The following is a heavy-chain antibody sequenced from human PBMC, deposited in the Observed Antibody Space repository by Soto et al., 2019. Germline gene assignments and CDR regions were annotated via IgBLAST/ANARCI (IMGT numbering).Heavy chain of an antibody. CDR2: IIPIFGTA. J-gene: IGHJ6*02. CDR3: ARGGSGGSGLGGSVDV. Sequence: QVQLVQSGAEVKKPGSSVKVSCKASEGTFSSYAISWVRQAPGQGLEWMGGIIPIFGTANYAQKFQGRVTITADESTSTAYMEVSSLRSEDTAVYYCARGGSGGSGLGGSVDVWGQGTTVTVSS. V-gene: IGHV1-69*12. D-gene: IGHD2-15*01. CDR1: EGTFSSYA.